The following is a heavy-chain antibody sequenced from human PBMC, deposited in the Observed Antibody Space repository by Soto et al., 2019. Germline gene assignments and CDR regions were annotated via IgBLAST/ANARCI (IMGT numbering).Heavy chain of an antibody. CDR3: ATYPSYQRVSWFDP. D-gene: IGHD1-26*01. Sequence: ASVKVSCKVSGYTLTELSMHWVRQAPGKGLEWMGGFDPEDGETIYAQKFQGRVTMTEDTSTDTAYMELSSLRSEDTAVYYCATYPSYQRVSWFDPWGQGTLVTVSS. V-gene: IGHV1-24*01. CDR1: GYTLTELS. J-gene: IGHJ5*02. CDR2: FDPEDGET.